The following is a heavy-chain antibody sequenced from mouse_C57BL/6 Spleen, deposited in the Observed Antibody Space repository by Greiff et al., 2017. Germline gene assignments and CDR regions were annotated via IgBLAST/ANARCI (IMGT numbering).Heavy chain of an antibody. Sequence: QVTLKESGPGILQPSQTLSLTCSFSGFSLSTFGMGVGWIRQPSGKGLEWLAHIWWDDDKYYNPALKSRLTISKDTSKHQVFLKIANVDTADTATYYCARRDYYDGSILHWYFDVWGTGTTVTVSS. V-gene: IGHV8-8*01. CDR3: ARRDYYDGSILHWYFDV. CDR2: IWWDDDK. J-gene: IGHJ1*03. CDR1: GFSLSTFGMG. D-gene: IGHD1-1*01.